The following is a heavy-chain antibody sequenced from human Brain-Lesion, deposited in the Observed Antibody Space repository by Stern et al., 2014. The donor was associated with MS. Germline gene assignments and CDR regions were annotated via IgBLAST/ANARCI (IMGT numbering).Heavy chain of an antibody. J-gene: IGHJ4*02. CDR3: TRDRLDYGYSYFDY. V-gene: IGHV3-49*03. CDR2: IRSKVYGGAA. CDR1: GFSFGDYA. Sequence: EVQLVESGGGLLEPGRSLRLSCTASGFSFGDYAINWIRQAPGKGLEWVGFIRSKVYGGAAEYAASVKGRFTISRDDSKSIAYLQVNGLKTEDTAVYYCTRDRLDYGYSYFDYWGQGTLVTVSS. D-gene: IGHD4-17*01.